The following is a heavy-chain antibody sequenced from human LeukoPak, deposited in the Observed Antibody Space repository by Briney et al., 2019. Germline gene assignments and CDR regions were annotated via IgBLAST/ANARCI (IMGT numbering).Heavy chain of an antibody. CDR3: ARDPSRGYNYYSYMDV. CDR2: ISGSSAAI. Sequence: PGGSLRLSCAASGFSFSNCAMNWVRQAPGKGLEWVSYISGSSAAIYYADSVEGRFTISRDKAKNSLYLQMNSLRAEDTAVYYCARDPSRGYNYYSYMDVWGKGTTVTVSS. V-gene: IGHV3-48*01. J-gene: IGHJ6*03. CDR1: GFSFSNCA. D-gene: IGHD6-13*01.